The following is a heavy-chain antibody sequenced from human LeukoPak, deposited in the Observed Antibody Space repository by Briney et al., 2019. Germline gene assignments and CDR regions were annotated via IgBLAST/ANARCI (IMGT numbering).Heavy chain of an antibody. CDR3: ARVFEVGASIIYAFDL. CDR2: IHYSGST. CDR1: GGSISSYY. J-gene: IGHJ3*01. D-gene: IGHD1-26*01. V-gene: IGHV4-59*01. Sequence: PSETLSLTCTVSGGSISSYYWSWIRQPPGKGLEWIGNIHYSGSTNYNPSLKSRVTISVDTSKNQFSLKLSSVTAADTAVYYCARVFEVGASIIYAFDLWGQGTMVTVSS.